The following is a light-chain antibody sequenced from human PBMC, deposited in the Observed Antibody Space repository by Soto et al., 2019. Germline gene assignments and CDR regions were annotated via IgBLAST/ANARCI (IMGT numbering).Light chain of an antibody. CDR2: GAY. Sequence: EIVLPQSPATLSVSPGERATLSCRASQSVSSNLAWYQQKPGQAPRLPIYGAYTRATGIPARFSSSGSGTEFTLTISILPSEDFAVYYCKQDNNLPPLTFGGGTKVEIK. V-gene: IGKV3-15*01. CDR1: QSVSSN. J-gene: IGKJ4*01. CDR3: KQDNNLPPLT.